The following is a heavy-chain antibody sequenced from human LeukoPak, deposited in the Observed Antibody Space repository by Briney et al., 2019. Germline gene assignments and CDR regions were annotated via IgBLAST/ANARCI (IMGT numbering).Heavy chain of an antibody. D-gene: IGHD3-10*01. J-gene: IGHJ4*02. CDR2: MNPNSGNT. Sequence: ASVKVSCKASGYTFTSYDINWVRQATGQGLEWMGWMNPNSGNTGYAQKFQGRVTMTRNTSISTAYMGLSSLRSEDTAVYYCARRTVRGRDFDYWGQGTLVTVSS. V-gene: IGHV1-8*01. CDR1: GYTFTSYD. CDR3: ARRTVRGRDFDY.